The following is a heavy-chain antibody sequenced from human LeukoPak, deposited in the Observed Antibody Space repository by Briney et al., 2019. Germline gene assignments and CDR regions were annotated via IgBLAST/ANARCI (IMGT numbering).Heavy chain of an antibody. D-gene: IGHD3-3*01. CDR2: ISYDGSNK. CDR3: AKTDVLRFLEWSGYYFDY. CDR1: GFTFSSYA. J-gene: IGHJ4*02. Sequence: GGSLRLSCAASGFTFSSYAMHWVRQAPGKGLEWVAVISYDGSNKYYADSVKGRFTISRDNSKNTLYLQMNSLRAEDTAVYYCAKTDVLRFLEWSGYYFDYWGQGTLVTVSS. V-gene: IGHV3-30-3*02.